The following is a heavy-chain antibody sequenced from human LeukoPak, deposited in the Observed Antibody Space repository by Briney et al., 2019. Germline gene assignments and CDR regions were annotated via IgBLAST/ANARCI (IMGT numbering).Heavy chain of an antibody. V-gene: IGHV5-51*01. CDR1: GYSFTSYW. CDR3: ARSETMVRGGIPYYYYMDV. D-gene: IGHD3-10*01. J-gene: IGHJ6*03. CDR2: IYPGDSDT. Sequence: GESPMISCKGSGYSFTSYWIGWVRQMPGKGLEWMGIIYPGDSDTRYSPSFQGQVTISADKSISTAYLQWSSLKASDTAMYYCARSETMVRGGIPYYYYMDVWGKGTTVTVSS.